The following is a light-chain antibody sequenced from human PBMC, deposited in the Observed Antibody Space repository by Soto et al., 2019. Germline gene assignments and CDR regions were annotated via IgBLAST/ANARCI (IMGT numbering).Light chain of an antibody. Sequence: EIVMTQSPATLSVSPGERATLSCRASQSVSSNLAWYQQKPGQAPRLLIYGASTRATGIPARFSSSGSGTEFTLTISSLQSEDSAVYYCQQYNNLWTFGQGTKLEIK. CDR1: QSVSSN. V-gene: IGKV3-15*01. J-gene: IGKJ2*01. CDR2: GAS. CDR3: QQYNNLWT.